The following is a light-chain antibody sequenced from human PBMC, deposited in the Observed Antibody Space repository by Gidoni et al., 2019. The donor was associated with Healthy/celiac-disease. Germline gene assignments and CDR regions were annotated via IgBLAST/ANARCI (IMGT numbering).Light chain of an antibody. CDR2: VAY. Sequence: SVLTQSPGTLSLSPGERATLSCRASQSVSSSYLDCYQQKPGQAPRLLIYVAYSRATGIPDRSSGSGSSTYFTLTISRMEPEDFAVYYCQQYGSSPPWTFGQGTKVEIK. J-gene: IGKJ1*01. CDR1: QSVSSSY. CDR3: QQYGSSPPWT. V-gene: IGKV3-20*01.